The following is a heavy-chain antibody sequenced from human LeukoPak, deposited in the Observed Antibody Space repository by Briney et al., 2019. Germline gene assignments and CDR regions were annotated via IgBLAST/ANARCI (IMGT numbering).Heavy chain of an antibody. D-gene: IGHD4-17*01. Sequence: PGGFLRLSCAASGFTFSSYSMNWVRQAPGKGLGWVSSISGGGETTYYADSAKGRFTISRDNSQNTLYLQMNSLRAEDTAVYYCARDYADYVGYFFFDYWGQGTLVTVSS. CDR3: ARDYADYVGYFFFDY. CDR1: GFTFSSYS. J-gene: IGHJ4*02. CDR2: ISGGGETT. V-gene: IGHV3-23*01.